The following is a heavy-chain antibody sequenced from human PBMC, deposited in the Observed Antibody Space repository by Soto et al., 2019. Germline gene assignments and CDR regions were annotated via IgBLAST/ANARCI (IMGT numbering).Heavy chain of an antibody. Sequence: PSETLSLTCAVPGGSISSSNWWSWVRQPPGKGLEWIGEIYHSGSTNYNPSLKSRVTISVDKSKNQFSLKLSSVTAADTAVYYCALRTDYYDSSGLFDYWGQGTLVTVSS. CDR3: ALRTDYYDSSGLFDY. CDR1: GGSISSSNW. J-gene: IGHJ4*02. V-gene: IGHV4-4*02. CDR2: IYHSGST. D-gene: IGHD3-22*01.